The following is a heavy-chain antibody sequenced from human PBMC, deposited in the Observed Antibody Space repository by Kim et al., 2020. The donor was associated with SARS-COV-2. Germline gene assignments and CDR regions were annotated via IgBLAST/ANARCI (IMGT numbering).Heavy chain of an antibody. J-gene: IGHJ6*01. CDR2: ISYDGSNK. CDR1: GFTFSSYA. V-gene: IGHV3-30*04. CDR3: ARAFGRGDSSGSYYYGM. D-gene: IGHD3-22*01. Sequence: GGSLRLSCAASGFTFSSYAMHWVRQAPGKGLEWVAVISYDGSNKYYADSVKGRFTISRDNSKNTLYLQMNSLRAEDTAVYYCARAFGRGDSSGSYYYGM.